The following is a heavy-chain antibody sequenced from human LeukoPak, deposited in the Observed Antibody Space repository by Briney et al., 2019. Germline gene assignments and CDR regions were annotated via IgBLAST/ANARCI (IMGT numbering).Heavy chain of an antibody. D-gene: IGHD1-7*01. Sequence: PGGSLRLSCAASGFTFSSYSMNWVRQAPGKGLEWVSSISSSSSYIYYADSVKGRFTISRDNAKNSLYLQMNSLRAEDTAVYYCAREDDWNYFAFDSWGQGTMVTVSS. V-gene: IGHV3-21*01. J-gene: IGHJ3*02. CDR2: ISSSSSYI. CDR1: GFTFSSYS. CDR3: AREDDWNYFAFDS.